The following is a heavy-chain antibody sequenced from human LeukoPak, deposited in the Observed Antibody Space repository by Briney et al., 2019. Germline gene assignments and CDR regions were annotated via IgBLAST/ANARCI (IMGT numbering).Heavy chain of an antibody. J-gene: IGHJ4*02. D-gene: IGHD1-26*01. CDR1: GFTFSSYE. V-gene: IGHV3-48*03. CDR3: ASQIVGATLDY. CDR2: ISSSGGTR. Sequence: PGGSLRLSCAASGFTFSSYEMNWVRQAPGKGLEWASYISSSGGTRYNAESVKGRFTISRDNAKNSLYLQMNSLRAEDTAVYYCASQIVGATLDYWGQGTLVTVSS.